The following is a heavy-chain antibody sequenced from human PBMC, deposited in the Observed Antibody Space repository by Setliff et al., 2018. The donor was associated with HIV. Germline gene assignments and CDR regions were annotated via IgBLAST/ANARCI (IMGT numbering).Heavy chain of an antibody. CDR2: INHNELT. J-gene: IGHJ3*02. Sequence: SETLSLTCVVSGYSISSSNWWGWIRQPPGKGLEWIGYINHNELTYYNPSLKSRIIMSVDTSKKQLSLKLSSVTAVDTAVYFCAIISNGFEPNAFDTWGLGTMVTV. V-gene: IGHV4-28*01. CDR1: GYSISSSNW. CDR3: AIISNGFEPNAFDT. D-gene: IGHD3-22*01.